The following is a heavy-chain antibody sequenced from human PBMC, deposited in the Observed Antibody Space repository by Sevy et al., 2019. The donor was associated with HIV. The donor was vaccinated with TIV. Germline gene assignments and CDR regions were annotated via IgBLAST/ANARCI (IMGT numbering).Heavy chain of an antibody. Sequence: GGCLRLSCAASGFTFSSYAMHWVRQAPGKGLEWVAVISYDGSNKYYADSVKGRLTIARHNSKNTRYLQMNSLGAEDTAVYYCAREMGGYGSGRPIGYMDVWGKGTTVTVSS. CDR3: AREMGGYGSGRPIGYMDV. CDR1: GFTFSSYA. V-gene: IGHV3-30-3*01. J-gene: IGHJ6*03. D-gene: IGHD5-18*01. CDR2: ISYDGSNK.